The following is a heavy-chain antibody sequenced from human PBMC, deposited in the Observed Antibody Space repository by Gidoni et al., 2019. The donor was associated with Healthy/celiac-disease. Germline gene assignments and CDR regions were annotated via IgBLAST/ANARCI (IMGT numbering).Heavy chain of an antibody. Sequence: EVQLVESGGGLVKPGGSLRLSCAASGFTFSSYSMNWVRQAPGKGLEWVSSISSSSSYIYYADSVKGRFTISRDNAKNSLYLQMNSLRAEDTAVYYCATGLIAVAGTFDYWGQGTLVTVSS. V-gene: IGHV3-21*01. D-gene: IGHD6-19*01. CDR1: GFTFSSYS. CDR2: ISSSSSYI. J-gene: IGHJ4*02. CDR3: ATGLIAVAGTFDY.